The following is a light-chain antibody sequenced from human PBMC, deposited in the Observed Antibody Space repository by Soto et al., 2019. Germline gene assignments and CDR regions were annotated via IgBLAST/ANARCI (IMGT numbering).Light chain of an antibody. V-gene: IGKV3-15*01. CDR3: QQYYNWLGT. J-gene: IGKJ1*01. Sequence: EIVMTQSPATLSVSPGERATLSCRASQSVSSNLAWYQQKPGQAPRLLIYGASNRATGIPARFSARGSGTKFTLIIRSLQYEDFGVFYCQQYYNWLGTFGQGTQVEI. CDR2: GAS. CDR1: QSVSSN.